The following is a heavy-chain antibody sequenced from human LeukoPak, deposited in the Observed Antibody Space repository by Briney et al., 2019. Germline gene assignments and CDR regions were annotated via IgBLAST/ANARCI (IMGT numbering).Heavy chain of an antibody. D-gene: IGHD3-10*01. J-gene: IGHJ4*02. CDR3: ARENSGYYGSGSLDY. Sequence: GGSLRLSCAASGFTFSSYSMNWVRQAPGKGLEWVSYISSSSSTIYYADSVKGRFTISRDNAKNSLYLQMNSLRAEDTAVYYCARENSGYYGSGSLDYWGQGTLVTVSS. CDR1: GFTFSSYS. CDR2: ISSSSSTI. V-gene: IGHV3-48*04.